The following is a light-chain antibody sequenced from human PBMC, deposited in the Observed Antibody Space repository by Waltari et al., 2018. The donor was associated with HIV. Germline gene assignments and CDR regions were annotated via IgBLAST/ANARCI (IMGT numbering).Light chain of an antibody. CDR2: KDT. J-gene: IGLJ1*01. CDR1: ALARQY. V-gene: IGLV3-25*03. Sequence: SFELTQPPSVSVSPGQTARITCSGDALARQYVYWYQQKPGQAPVVVIYKDTERPSWIPGRFSGSSSGTTVTLTINGVQAEDEADYYCQSADTGGTRVFGSGTKVTVL. CDR3: QSADTGGTRV.